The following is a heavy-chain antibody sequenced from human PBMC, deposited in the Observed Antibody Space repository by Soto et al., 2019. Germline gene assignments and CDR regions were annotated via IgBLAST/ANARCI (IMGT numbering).Heavy chain of an antibody. Sequence: SETLSLTCDVSGDTISTGGYTWAWIRQPPGKALEWIEHTYHSGNPYYNPSLKSRLTISVDTSKNHFSLKLSSVTAADTAVYYCVRANEYWGPGILVTVYS. J-gene: IGHJ4*02. CDR1: GDTISTGGYT. V-gene: IGHV4-30-2*05. CDR3: VRANEY. CDR2: TYHSGNP.